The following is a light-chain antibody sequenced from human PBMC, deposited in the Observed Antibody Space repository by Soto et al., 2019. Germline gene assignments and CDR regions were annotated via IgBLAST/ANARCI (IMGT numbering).Light chain of an antibody. J-gene: IGLJ3*02. Sequence: QTVVTQPPSASGTPGQRVTISCSGRNSNIGSNYVYWYQQVPGTAPKLLIYTNNQRPSGVPDRCSGSKSATSASLAIGGLRSEDEADYYCAAWDDSLRGWVFGGGTKVNVL. V-gene: IGLV1-47*01. CDR1: NSNIGSNY. CDR2: TNN. CDR3: AAWDDSLRGWV.